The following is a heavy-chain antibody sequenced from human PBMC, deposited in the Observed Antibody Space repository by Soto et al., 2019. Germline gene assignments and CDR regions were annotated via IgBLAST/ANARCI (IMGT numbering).Heavy chain of an antibody. J-gene: IGHJ4*02. D-gene: IGHD4-17*01. CDR1: SGSISSSGYY. V-gene: IGHV4-39*01. CDR2: MYSSGNT. Sequence: TETLSLTCSVSSGSISSSGYYWAWIRQPPGKGLEWIGSMYSSGNTYYGPSLKSRVTISADMSKNHFSLKLSSVTAADTAVYYCARHLDSGGNVYFDYWGQGTLVTVSS. CDR3: ARHLDSGGNVYFDY.